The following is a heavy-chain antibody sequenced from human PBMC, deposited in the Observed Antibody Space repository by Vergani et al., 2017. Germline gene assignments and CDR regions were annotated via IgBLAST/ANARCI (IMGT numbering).Heavy chain of an antibody. J-gene: IGHJ2*01. CDR2: IYYSGST. CDR3: ARASGGPRAGRKYFDL. V-gene: IGHV4-31*03. D-gene: IGHD2-15*01. CDR1: GGSISSGGYY. Sequence: QVQLQESGPGLVKPSQTLSLTCTVSGGSISSGGYYWSWIRQHPGKGLEWIGYIYYSGSTYYNPSLKSRVTISVDTSKNQFSLKLSSVTAADTAVYYCARASGGPRAGRKYFDLWGRGTLVTVSS.